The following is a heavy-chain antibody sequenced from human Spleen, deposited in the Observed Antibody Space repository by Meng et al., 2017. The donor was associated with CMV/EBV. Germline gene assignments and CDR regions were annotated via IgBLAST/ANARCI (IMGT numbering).Heavy chain of an antibody. Sequence: GGSLRLSCVASGFSVSDNYMAWVRQAPGKGLEWVSYISISSSTIYYPDSVKGRFTISRDNAKNSLYLQMNSLRADDTAVYYCAREPAVAGFDYWGQGTLVTVSS. CDR1: GFSVSDNY. CDR3: AREPAVAGFDY. J-gene: IGHJ4*02. V-gene: IGHV3-11*04. D-gene: IGHD6-19*01. CDR2: ISISSSTI.